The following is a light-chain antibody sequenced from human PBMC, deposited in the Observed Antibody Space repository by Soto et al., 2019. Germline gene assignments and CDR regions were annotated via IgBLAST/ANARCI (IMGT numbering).Light chain of an antibody. Sequence: EIVLTQSPATLSLSPGERATLSCGASQSVRSSFLAWYQQKPGLAPRLLIYDASSRVTGIPDRFSGSGSGTDFTLTITRLEPEDFAVYYCQQYGTSPITFGQGTQLEVK. CDR2: DAS. CDR3: QQYGTSPIT. J-gene: IGKJ5*01. V-gene: IGKV3D-20*01. CDR1: QSVRSSF.